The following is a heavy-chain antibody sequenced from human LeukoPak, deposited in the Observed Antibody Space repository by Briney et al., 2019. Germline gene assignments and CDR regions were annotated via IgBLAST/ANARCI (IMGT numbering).Heavy chain of an antibody. CDR3: ARDSPQRVPAAIRVFDY. V-gene: IGHV1-18*01. D-gene: IGHD2-2*02. J-gene: IGHJ4*02. CDR1: GYTFTSYG. CDR2: ISAYNGNT. Sequence: ASVKVSCKASGYTFTSYGISWVRQAPGQGLEWMGWISAYNGNTNYAQKLQGRVTMTTDTSTSTAYMELRSLRSDDTAVYYCARDSPQRVPAAIRVFDYWGQGTLVTVSS.